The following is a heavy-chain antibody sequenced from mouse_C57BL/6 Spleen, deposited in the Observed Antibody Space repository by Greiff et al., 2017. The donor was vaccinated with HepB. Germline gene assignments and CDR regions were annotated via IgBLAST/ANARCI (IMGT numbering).Heavy chain of an antibody. CDR2: IHPSDSDT. CDR1: GYTFTSYW. CDR3: AIYYYGSSYEFAY. J-gene: IGHJ3*01. Sequence: QVQLKQPGAELVKPGASVKVSCKASGYTFTSYWMHWVKQRPGQGLEWIGRIHPSDSDTNYNQKFKGKATLTVDKSSSTAYMQLSSLTSEDSAVYYCAIYYYGSSYEFAYWGQGTLVTVSA. V-gene: IGHV1-74*01. D-gene: IGHD1-1*01.